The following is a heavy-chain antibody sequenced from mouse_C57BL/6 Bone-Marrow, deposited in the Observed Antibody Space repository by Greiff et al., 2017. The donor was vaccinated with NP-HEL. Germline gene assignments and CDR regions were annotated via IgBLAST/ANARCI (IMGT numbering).Heavy chain of an antibody. D-gene: IGHD2-4*01. Sequence: VQLQQSGAELVRPGASVTLSCKASGYTFTDYEMHWVKQTPVHGLAWIGAIDPVTGGTAYNQKFKGKAILTADKSSSPAYMELRSLTSEDSAVYYCTRELRPWFADWGQGTLVTVSA. CDR2: IDPVTGGT. CDR1: GYTFTDYE. V-gene: IGHV1-15*01. J-gene: IGHJ3*01. CDR3: TRELRPWFAD.